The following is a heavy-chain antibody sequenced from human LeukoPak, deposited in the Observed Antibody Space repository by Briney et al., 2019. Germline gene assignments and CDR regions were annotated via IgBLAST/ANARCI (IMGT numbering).Heavy chain of an antibody. V-gene: IGHV3-23*01. CDR2: ISGSGGST. Sequence: AGGSLRLSCAASGFTFSSYAMSWVRQAPGKGLEWVSAISGSGGSTYYADSVKGRFAISRDNSKNTLYLQMNSLRAEDTAVYYCAKTPTYYYDSSGSLYYFDYWGQGTLVTVSS. CDR3: AKTPTYYYDSSGSLYYFDY. J-gene: IGHJ4*02. CDR1: GFTFSSYA. D-gene: IGHD3-22*01.